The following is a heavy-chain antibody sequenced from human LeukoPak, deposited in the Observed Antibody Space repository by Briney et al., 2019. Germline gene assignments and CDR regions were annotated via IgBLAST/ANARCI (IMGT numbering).Heavy chain of an antibody. J-gene: IGHJ4*02. Sequence: GGSLRLSCAASGFTFKNYAMTWVRQAPGKGLEWVSTISASGGGRYYADSVQGRFTISRDNSRNTLSLQMNTLRVEDTAVYYCAKDVRRAEYCSSTTCYTSSFDQWGQGTLVTVSS. D-gene: IGHD2-2*02. CDR2: ISASGGGR. V-gene: IGHV3-23*01. CDR1: GFTFKNYA. CDR3: AKDVRRAEYCSSTTCYTSSFDQ.